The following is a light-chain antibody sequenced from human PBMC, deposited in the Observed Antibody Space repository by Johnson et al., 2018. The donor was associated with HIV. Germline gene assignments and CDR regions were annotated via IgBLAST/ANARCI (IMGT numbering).Light chain of an antibody. J-gene: IGLJ1*01. CDR3: GAWDSSLSAHYV. V-gene: IGLV1-51*02. Sequence: QSVLTQPPSVSAAPGQKVTISCSGSSSNIGNNYVSWYQQLPGTAPKLLTYENNKRPSGIPDRFSASESGTSATLAITGIQTGDEADYCCGAWDSSLSAHYVFVTGTKVTVL. CDR1: SSNIGNNY. CDR2: ENN.